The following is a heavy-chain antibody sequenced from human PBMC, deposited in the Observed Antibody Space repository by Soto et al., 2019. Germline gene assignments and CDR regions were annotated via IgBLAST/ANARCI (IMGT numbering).Heavy chain of an antibody. CDR3: TTAPPLNSGYDPRDY. CDR2: IKSKTDGGTT. V-gene: IGHV3-15*01. Sequence: EVQLVESGGGLVKPGGSLRLSCAASGFTFSNAWMSWVRQAPGKGLEWVGRIKSKTDGGTTDYAAPVKDRFTISRNDSKNTLYLQMNSQKTEDTAVYYGTTAPPLNSGYDPRDYWGQGTLVTVSS. CDR1: GFTFSNAW. J-gene: IGHJ4*02. D-gene: IGHD5-12*01.